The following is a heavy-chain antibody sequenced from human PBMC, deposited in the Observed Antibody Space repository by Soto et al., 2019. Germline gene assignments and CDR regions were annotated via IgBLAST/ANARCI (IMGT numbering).Heavy chain of an antibody. Sequence: QLQLQESGSGLVKPSQTLSLTCTVSGVSITSGGHPWNWIRQPPGKGLEWIGYSFHNGNTFYNPSFASRFTISVDRSKNQCSLKLTSVTAADTAMYFCARGVNFYGSGSYGSEYWFDPWGQGTLVTVSS. J-gene: IGHJ5*02. CDR1: GVSITSGGHP. CDR3: ARGVNFYGSGSYGSEYWFDP. CDR2: SFHNGNT. V-gene: IGHV4-30-2*01. D-gene: IGHD3-10*01.